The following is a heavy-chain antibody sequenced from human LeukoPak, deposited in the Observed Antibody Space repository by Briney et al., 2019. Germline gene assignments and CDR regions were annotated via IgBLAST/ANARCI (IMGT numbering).Heavy chain of an antibody. CDR1: GGSISSYY. Sequence: SETLSLTCTVSGGSISSYYWSWIRQPPGKGLEWIGYIYYSGSTNYNPSLKSRVTISVDTSKNQFSLKLSSVTAADTAVYYCARWGFRTLRPGKLGYCSGGSCYETTHYYYYGMDVWGQGTTVTVSS. D-gene: IGHD2-15*01. V-gene: IGHV4-59*08. CDR2: IYYSGST. J-gene: IGHJ6*02. CDR3: ARWGFRTLRPGKLGYCSGGSCYETTHYYYYGMDV.